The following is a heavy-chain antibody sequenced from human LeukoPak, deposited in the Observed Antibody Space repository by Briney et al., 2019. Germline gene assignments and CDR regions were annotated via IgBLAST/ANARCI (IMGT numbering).Heavy chain of an antibody. CDR3: ARDGTSTDDY. CDR1: GYTFSNFG. CDR2: ISGNNGNP. V-gene: IGHV1-18*01. Sequence: RASVKVSCKASGYTFSNFGINWVRQAPGQGLEWIAWISGNNGNPNYGQKFQGRFTVTTDSSTSTAYMELRNLRSDDTAVYYCARDGTSTDDYWGQGTLVTVSS. D-gene: IGHD2-2*01. J-gene: IGHJ4*02.